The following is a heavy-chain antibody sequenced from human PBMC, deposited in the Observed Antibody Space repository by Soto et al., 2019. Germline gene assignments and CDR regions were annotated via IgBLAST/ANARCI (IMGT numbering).Heavy chain of an antibody. CDR2: IKGDGSEK. J-gene: IGHJ4*02. CDR3: ASSLL. CDR1: GFTFSTYW. V-gene: IGHV3-7*01. Sequence: EVQMVESGGGLVQPGGSLRLSCAASGFTFSTYWMYWVRQAPGKGLEWVANIKGDGSEKNYVDSMKGRFTISRDNAKNSLYLQMNSLRVEDMAVYYCASSLLRGQGTLVTVSS.